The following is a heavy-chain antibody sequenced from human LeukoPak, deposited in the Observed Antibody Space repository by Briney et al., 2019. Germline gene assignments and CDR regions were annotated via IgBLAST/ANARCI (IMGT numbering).Heavy chain of an antibody. CDR2: IYPSDSDF. D-gene: IGHD6-13*01. J-gene: IGHJ6*03. V-gene: IGHV5-51*01. Sequence: GESLKISFKGSGYSFTQYWIGWVRPRPGKGLEWMGIIYPSDSDFRYSPSFPSQVTISADTSIRTASLQWSSLQASDTAMYYCARRSGLAAADYYYYMDAWGKGTTVTGSS. CDR1: GYSFTQYW. CDR3: ARRSGLAAADYYYYMDA.